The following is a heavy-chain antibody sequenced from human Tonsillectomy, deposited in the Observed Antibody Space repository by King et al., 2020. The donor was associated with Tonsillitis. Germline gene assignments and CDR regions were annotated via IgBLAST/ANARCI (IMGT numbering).Heavy chain of an antibody. D-gene: IGHD6-13*01. Sequence: QLVQSGAEVKKPGASVKVSCKASGYTFTGYYMHWVRQAPGQGPEWMGWINPNSGGTNYAQKFQGRVTMTRDTSISTAYMELRRLRSDDTAVYYCARKNSISSAGKLWFDPWGQGTLVTVSS. CDR2: INPNSGGT. J-gene: IGHJ5*02. CDR1: GYTFTGYY. CDR3: ARKNSISSAGKLWFDP. V-gene: IGHV1-2*02.